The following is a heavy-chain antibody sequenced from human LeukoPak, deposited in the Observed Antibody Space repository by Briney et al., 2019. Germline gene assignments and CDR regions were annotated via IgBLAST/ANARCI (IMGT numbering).Heavy chain of an antibody. CDR3: ARVIYCSGGSCYDGAWFDP. J-gene: IGHJ5*02. CDR1: GYSISSGYY. Sequence: SETLSLTCGVSGYSISSGYYWGWIRQPPGKGLEWIGSIYHGGSTYYNASLKSRVTISVDTSKDQFSLKLSSLTAADTAVYYCARVIYCSGGSCYDGAWFDPWGQGTLVTVSS. CDR2: IYHGGST. V-gene: IGHV4-38-2*01. D-gene: IGHD2-15*01.